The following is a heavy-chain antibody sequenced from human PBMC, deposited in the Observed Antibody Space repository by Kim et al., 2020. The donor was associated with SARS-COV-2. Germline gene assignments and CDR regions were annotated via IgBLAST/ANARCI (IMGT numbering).Heavy chain of an antibody. CDR3: ARDRGRFWEWFYHFDT. V-gene: IGHV3-33*01. Sequence: GGSLRLSCAASGFTSSTYGIHWVRQAPGKGLEWVAVVWSDGTNKYYGDSVKGRFTISRDTSNDNVYQQMNSLRDEDTAVYFCARDRGRFWEWFYHFDTWAQSTLLRVSS. J-gene: IGHJ1*01. CDR2: VWSDGTNK. CDR1: GFTSSTYG. D-gene: IGHD3-3*01.